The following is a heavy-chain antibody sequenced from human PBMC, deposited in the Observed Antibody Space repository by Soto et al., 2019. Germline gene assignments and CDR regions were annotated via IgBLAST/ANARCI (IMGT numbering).Heavy chain of an antibody. CDR2: ISTHNGNT. CDR3: ARTLGSSGFDY. J-gene: IGHJ4*02. CDR1: GYSFTPYG. V-gene: IGHV1-18*01. Sequence: QVQLVQSGPEVKKPGASVKVSCKASGYSFTPYGIAWVRQAPGQGLEWMGWISTHNGNTKYEQKVQDRVTMTTDTSTTTACMELRSLRSDDTAMYYCARTLGSSGFDYWGQGTLVAVSS. D-gene: IGHD3-10*01.